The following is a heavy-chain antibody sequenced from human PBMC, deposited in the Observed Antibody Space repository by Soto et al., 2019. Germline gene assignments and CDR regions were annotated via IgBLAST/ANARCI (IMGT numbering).Heavy chain of an antibody. CDR1: GYIFTDYT. J-gene: IGHJ4*02. CDR2: INAGNGNT. CDR3: ARDRRSRELVAYLGC. V-gene: IGHV1-3*01. D-gene: IGHD1-7*01. Sequence: ASVKVSCKASGYIFTDYTMHWVRQAPGQRLEWMGWINAGNGNTKYSQNFQGRVTITRDTSASTAYMELSSLRFEDTAVYYCARDRRSRELVAYLGCWGQGTQVTVSS.